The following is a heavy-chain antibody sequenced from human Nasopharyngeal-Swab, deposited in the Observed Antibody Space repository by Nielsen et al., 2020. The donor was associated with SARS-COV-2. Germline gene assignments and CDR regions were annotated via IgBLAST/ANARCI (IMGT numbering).Heavy chain of an antibody. V-gene: IGHV3-30-3*01. CDR2: ISYDGSNK. CDR1: GFTFSSYA. CDR3: ARDSLSVAAGTYYYGMDV. J-gene: IGHJ6*02. Sequence: GESLKISCAASGFTFSSYAMHWVRQAPGKGLEWVAVISYDGSNKYYADSVKGRFTISRENSKNSLYLQMNSLRAEDTAVYYCARDSLSVAAGTYYYGMDVWGQGTTVTVSS. D-gene: IGHD2-15*01.